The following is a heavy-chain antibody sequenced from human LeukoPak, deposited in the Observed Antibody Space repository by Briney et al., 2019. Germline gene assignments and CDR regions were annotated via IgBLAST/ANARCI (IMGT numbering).Heavy chain of an antibody. CDR2: IFDIGSI. V-gene: IGHV4-59*01. D-gene: IGHD3-3*01. J-gene: IGHJ6*03. Sequence: SETLSLTCTVSGGSISDDSWTWIRQPPGKGLDWIGSIFDIGSITYNPSLRSRLTISVETSKNQISLKLSSVTAADTAVYYCARGGYYTLEYYYMDVWGKGTTVTVSS. CDR1: GGSISDDS. CDR3: ARGGYYTLEYYYMDV.